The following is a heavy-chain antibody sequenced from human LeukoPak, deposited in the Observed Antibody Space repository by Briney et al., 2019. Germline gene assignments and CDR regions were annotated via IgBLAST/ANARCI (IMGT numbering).Heavy chain of an antibody. CDR2: ISYDGSNK. Sequence: PGRSLRLSCAASGFTFSSYGMHWVRQAPGKGLEWVAVISYDGSNKYYADSVKGRFTISRDNSKNTLYLQMNSLRAEDTAVYYCAKELYCGGDWYGMDVWGQGTTVTVSS. V-gene: IGHV3-30*18. CDR3: AKELYCGGDWYGMDV. J-gene: IGHJ6*02. CDR1: GFTFSSYG. D-gene: IGHD2-21*02.